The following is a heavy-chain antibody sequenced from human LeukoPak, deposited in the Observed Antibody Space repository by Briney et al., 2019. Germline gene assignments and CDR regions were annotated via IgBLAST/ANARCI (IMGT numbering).Heavy chain of an antibody. CDR1: GFTFSSYA. CDR2: ISGSGGST. V-gene: IGHV3-23*01. CDR3: ARDPGLYSSSTLYYYYYMDV. D-gene: IGHD6-6*01. J-gene: IGHJ6*03. Sequence: GGSLRLSCAASGFTFSSYAMSWVRQAPGKGLEWVSAISGSGGSTYYADSVKGRFTISRDNSKNTLYLQMNSLRAEDTAVYYCARDPGLYSSSTLYYYYYMDVWGKGTTVTVSS.